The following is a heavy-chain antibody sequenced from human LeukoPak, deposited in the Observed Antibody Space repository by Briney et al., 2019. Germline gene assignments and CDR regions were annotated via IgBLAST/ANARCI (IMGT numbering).Heavy chain of an antibody. CDR2: INHSGST. CDR3: ARGPMITFGGVIVYNWFDP. CDR1: GGSFSGYY. D-gene: IGHD3-16*02. V-gene: IGHV4-34*01. J-gene: IGHJ5*02. Sequence: SETLSLTCAVYGGSFSGYYWSWIRQPPGKGLEWIGEINHSGSTNYNPSLKSRVTISVDTSKNQFSLKLSSVTAADTAVYYCARGPMITFGGVIVYNWFDPWGQGTLVTVSS.